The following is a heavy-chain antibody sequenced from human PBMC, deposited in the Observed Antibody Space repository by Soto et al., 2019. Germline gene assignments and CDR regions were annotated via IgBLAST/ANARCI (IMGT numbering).Heavy chain of an antibody. CDR2: IFPLTDIP. CDR3: ARGPLVVLNYFES. J-gene: IGHJ4*02. CDR1: GGTFRNYP. V-gene: IGHV1-69*02. Sequence: QVQLVQSGTEVKKPGSSVKVSCKASGGTFRNYPINWVRQAPGQGLEWMGSIFPLTDIPDYAQNFQARLTISADKSPRTAYMELSSLTSDGTAMYFCARGPLVVLNYFESWGQGTLVTVSS.